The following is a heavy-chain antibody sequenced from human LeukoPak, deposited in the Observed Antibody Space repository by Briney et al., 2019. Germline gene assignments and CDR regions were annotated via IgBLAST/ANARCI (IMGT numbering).Heavy chain of an antibody. V-gene: IGHV4-39*01. CDR2: IYYTGGT. D-gene: IGHD4-11*01. CDR3: ARHGGTRITLVEVYYFDY. CDR1: AGSVGSTVYY. Sequence: SETLSLTCSVSAGSVGSTVYYWGWIRQSPEKGLEWIGSIYYTGGTYYSPSLKSRVTISVDTSKNQFSLKLSSVTAADTAVYYCARHGGTRITLVEVYYFDYWGQGTLVTVSS. J-gene: IGHJ4*02.